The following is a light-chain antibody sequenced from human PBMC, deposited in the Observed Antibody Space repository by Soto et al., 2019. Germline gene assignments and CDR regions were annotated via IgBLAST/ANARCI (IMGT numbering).Light chain of an antibody. CDR3: QVWETSSGHQAI. V-gene: IGLV3-21*01. CDR2: YDS. Sequence: SYELTQPPSVSVAPGKTATITCGGNSIGSKSVRWYQQMPGQAPVLVISYDSDRPSGIPERFSGSNSGNTATLTISRVEPGDEADYYCQVWETSSGHQAIFGAGTKLTVL. J-gene: IGLJ2*01. CDR1: SIGSKS.